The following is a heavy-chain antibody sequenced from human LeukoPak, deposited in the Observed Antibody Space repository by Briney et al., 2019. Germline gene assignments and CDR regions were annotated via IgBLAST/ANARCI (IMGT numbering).Heavy chain of an antibody. CDR1: GGSISSSSYY. CDR2: IYYSGST. J-gene: IGHJ4*02. CDR3: ARHRHRAYYDILTGYPHFDY. Sequence: SETLSLTCTVSGGSISSSSYYWGWIRQPPGKGLEWIGSIYYSGSTYYNSSLKSRVTISVDTSKNQFSLKLSSVTAADTAVYYCARHRHRAYYDILTGYPHFDYWGQGTLVTVSS. D-gene: IGHD3-9*01. V-gene: IGHV4-39*01.